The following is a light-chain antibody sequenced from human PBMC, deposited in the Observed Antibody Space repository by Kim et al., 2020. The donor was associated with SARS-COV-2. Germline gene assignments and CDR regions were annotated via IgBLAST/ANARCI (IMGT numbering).Light chain of an antibody. CDR3: QQRSNWPT. Sequence: SLSPGDRATHSCRASQSVSSYLAWYQQKPGQAPRLLIYDASNRATGIPARFSGSGSGTDFTLTISSLEPEDFAVYYCQQRSNWPTFGPGTKVDIK. V-gene: IGKV3-11*01. CDR2: DAS. CDR1: QSVSSY. J-gene: IGKJ3*01.